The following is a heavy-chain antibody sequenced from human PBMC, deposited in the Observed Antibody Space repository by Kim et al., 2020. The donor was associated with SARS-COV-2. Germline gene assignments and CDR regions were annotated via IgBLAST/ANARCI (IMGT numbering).Heavy chain of an antibody. Sequence: DSVKGRFTISRDNAKNSLYLQMNSLRAEDTAVYYCSGYYYDSSGDDAFDIWGQGTMVTVSS. D-gene: IGHD3-22*01. J-gene: IGHJ3*02. CDR3: SGYYYDSSGDDAFDI. V-gene: IGHV3-21*01.